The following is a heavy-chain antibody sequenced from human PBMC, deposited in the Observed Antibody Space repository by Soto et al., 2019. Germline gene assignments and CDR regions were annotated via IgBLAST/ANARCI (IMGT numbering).Heavy chain of an antibody. CDR1: EYSFTAYW. CDR3: TRRASSSFYHFDF. V-gene: IGHV5-10-1*01. D-gene: IGHD2-2*01. J-gene: IGHJ4*02. CDR2: IDPSDSYV. Sequence: GASKKISSQASEYSFTAYWITWVRQMPGKGLEWMATIDPSDSYVDYSPSFRGHVTFSVDRSITTVYLQWNSLKASDSALYFCTRRASSSFYHFDFWGQGALVTVSS.